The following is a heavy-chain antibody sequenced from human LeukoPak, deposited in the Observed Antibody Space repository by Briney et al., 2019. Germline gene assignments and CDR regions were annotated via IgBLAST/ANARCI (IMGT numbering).Heavy chain of an antibody. V-gene: IGHV3-48*01. CDR1: GFTFSSYS. J-gene: IGHJ4*02. Sequence: GGSLRLSCAASGFTFSSYSMNWVRQAPGKGLEWVAYISTSTTYYADSVRGRFTISRDNAENSLFLHMNSLRADDTAVYYCARKEGPSIAARPIVNWGQGTLVTVSS. CDR3: ARKEGPSIAARPIVN. D-gene: IGHD6-6*01. CDR2: ISTSTT.